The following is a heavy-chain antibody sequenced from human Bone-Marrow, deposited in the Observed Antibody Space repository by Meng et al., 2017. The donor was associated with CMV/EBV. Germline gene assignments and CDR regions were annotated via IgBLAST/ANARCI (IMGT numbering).Heavy chain of an antibody. Sequence: GESLKISCAASGFTFSSYWMHWVRQAPGKGLVWVSRINSDGSSTSYADSVKGRFTISRDNAKNTLYLQMNSLRSEDTAVYYCARDSKNRVFLGAPGQGPRFYYGMDVWGQGTTVTVSS. V-gene: IGHV3-74*01. D-gene: IGHD1-26*01. CDR2: INSDGSST. CDR1: GFTFSSYW. J-gene: IGHJ6*02. CDR3: ARDSKNRVFLGAPGQGPRFYYGMDV.